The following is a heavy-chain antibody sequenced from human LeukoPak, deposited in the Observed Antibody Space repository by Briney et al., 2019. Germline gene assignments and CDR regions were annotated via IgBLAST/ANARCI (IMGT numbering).Heavy chain of an antibody. CDR2: INPTGGST. CDR1: GYTFTSYY. J-gene: IGHJ5*02. CDR3: ARDNSVGDNAWWFDP. Sequence: PEASVKVSCKASGYTFTSYYMHWVRQAPGQGLEWMGLINPTGGSTGYAQKFQGRVAMTRDMPTSTDYMELSSLRSEDTAIYYCARDNSVGDNAWWFDPWGQGTLVTVSS. D-gene: IGHD1-26*01. V-gene: IGHV1-46*01.